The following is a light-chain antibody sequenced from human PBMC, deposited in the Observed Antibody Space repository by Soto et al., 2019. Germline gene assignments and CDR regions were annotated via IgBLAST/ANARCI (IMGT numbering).Light chain of an antibody. J-gene: IGLJ2*01. V-gene: IGLV6-57*01. CDR3: QSYDSNNVI. CDR2: EDN. Sequence: NFMLTQPHSVSESPGKTVTISCTRSSGRIASNYVQWYQQRPGSSPIIVIYEDNQRPSGVPDRFSGSDDSSSNSASLIISGLTIEDEADYYCQSYDSNNVIFGGGTKLTVL. CDR1: SGRIASNY.